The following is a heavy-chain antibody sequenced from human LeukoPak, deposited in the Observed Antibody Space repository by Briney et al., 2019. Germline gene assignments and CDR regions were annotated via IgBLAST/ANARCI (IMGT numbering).Heavy chain of an antibody. V-gene: IGHV3-30*18. CDR1: GFTFSSYA. D-gene: IGHD6-19*01. CDR3: AKEITRPNRAVAGLNY. Sequence: GGSLRLSCAASGFTFSSYAMSWVRQAPGKGLEWVALISYDGSNKYYADSVKGRFTISRGNSKNTLYLQMNSLRAEDTAVYYCAKEITRPNRAVAGLNYWGQGTLVTVSS. J-gene: IGHJ4*02. CDR2: ISYDGSNK.